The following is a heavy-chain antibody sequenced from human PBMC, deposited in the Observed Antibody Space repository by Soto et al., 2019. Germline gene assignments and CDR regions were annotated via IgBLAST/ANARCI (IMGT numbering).Heavy chain of an antibody. Sequence: QVQLVESGGGVVQPGRSLRLSCAASGFTFSSYGMHWVRQAPGKGLEWVAVIWYDGTNKYYADSVKGRFTISRDNSKNTLYLQMKSLRAEDTAVYYCVRHGGSYYGYFDYWGQGTLVTVSS. CDR3: VRHGGSYYGYFDY. J-gene: IGHJ4*02. D-gene: IGHD1-26*01. CDR2: IWYDGTNK. V-gene: IGHV3-33*03. CDR1: GFTFSSYG.